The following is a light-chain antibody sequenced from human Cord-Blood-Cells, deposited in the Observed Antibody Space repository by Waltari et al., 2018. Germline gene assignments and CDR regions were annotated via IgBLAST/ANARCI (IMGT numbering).Light chain of an antibody. Sequence: EIVLTQSPATLSLSPGERATLSCRASQSVSSYLAWHQQKPGQAPRLLIYDASNRATGIPARFSGSGSGTDFTLTISSLEPEDFAVYYCQQRSNWPITFGQGTRLKIK. V-gene: IGKV3-11*01. CDR1: QSVSSY. CDR3: QQRSNWPIT. J-gene: IGKJ5*01. CDR2: DAS.